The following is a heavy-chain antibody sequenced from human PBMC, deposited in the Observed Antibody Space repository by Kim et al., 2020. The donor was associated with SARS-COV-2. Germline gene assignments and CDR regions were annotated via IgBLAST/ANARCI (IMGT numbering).Heavy chain of an antibody. Sequence: GGSLRLSCAGSGFIFTSYAMSWVRQAPGKGLEWVSAISGSGGSTFYAASVKGRFSISRDSSNSTLYLQLNSLRVEDTAVYFCAKGVRYWFYFDYWGQGALVIVSS. V-gene: IGHV3-23*01. J-gene: IGHJ4*02. CDR1: GFIFTSYA. CDR2: ISGSGGST. D-gene: IGHD2-8*02. CDR3: AKGVRYWFYFDY.